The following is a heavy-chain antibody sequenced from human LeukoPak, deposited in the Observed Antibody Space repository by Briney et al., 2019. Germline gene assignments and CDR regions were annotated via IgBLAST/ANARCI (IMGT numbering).Heavy chain of an antibody. CDR3: ATTSYAGGIYYYYMDV. Sequence: ASVKVSCKASGYTFTSYDINWVRQATGQGLEGMGWMNPNSGNTGYAQKFQGRVTMTRNTSISTAYMELSSLRSEDTAVYYCATTSYAGGIYYYYMDVWGKGTTVTVSS. J-gene: IGHJ6*03. CDR1: GYTFTSYD. CDR2: MNPNSGNT. D-gene: IGHD2-2*01. V-gene: IGHV1-8*01.